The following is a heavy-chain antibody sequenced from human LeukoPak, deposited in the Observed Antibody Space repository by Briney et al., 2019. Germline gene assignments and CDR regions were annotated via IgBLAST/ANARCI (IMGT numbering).Heavy chain of an antibody. J-gene: IGHJ5*02. Sequence: PSETLSLTCGVFGVSINDYYWSWIRQSPGKGLDGIGEISHTEGTRYNPSLESRVTMSGGTCENRLSLKLIFLTAAATAVYYCASLRCGHSGSVCYNHWGLGTLVTVSS. D-gene: IGHD2-2*02. CDR2: ISHTEGT. CDR1: GVSINDYY. V-gene: IGHV4-34*01. CDR3: ASLRCGHSGSVCYNH.